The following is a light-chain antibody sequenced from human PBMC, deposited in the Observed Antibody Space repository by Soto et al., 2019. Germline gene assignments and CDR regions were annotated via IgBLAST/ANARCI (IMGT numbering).Light chain of an antibody. Sequence: EIVLTQSPGTLSLSPGERATLSCRASQTVSNNYLACYQQKPGQAPRLFIYGASTRATGIPDRFSGSGSGTDFTLTISRLEPEDFAVYYCQQYGSSRTFGQGTKVDIK. V-gene: IGKV3-20*01. CDR1: QTVSNNY. CDR2: GAS. CDR3: QQYGSSRT. J-gene: IGKJ1*01.